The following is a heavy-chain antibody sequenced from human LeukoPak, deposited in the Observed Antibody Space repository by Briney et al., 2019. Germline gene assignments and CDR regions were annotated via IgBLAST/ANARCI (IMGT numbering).Heavy chain of an antibody. CDR3: AREGRVRAISGRLDY. J-gene: IGHJ4*02. CDR1: GYTFTGYY. V-gene: IGHV1-2*02. CDR2: INPNSGGT. Sequence: GASVKVSCKASGYTFTGYYMHWVRQAPGQGLEWMGWINPNSGGTNYAQKFQGRVTMTRDTSISTAYMELSRLRSDDTAVYYCAREGRVRAISGRLDYWGQGTLVTVSS. D-gene: IGHD3-3*01.